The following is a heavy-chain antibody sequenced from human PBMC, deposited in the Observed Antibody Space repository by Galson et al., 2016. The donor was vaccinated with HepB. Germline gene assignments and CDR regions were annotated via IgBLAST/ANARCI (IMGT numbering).Heavy chain of an antibody. Sequence: SLRLSCAASGFPFRSYAMSWVRQAPGKGLEWVSAISGSGGSTYYADSVKGRFTISRDNSKNTLYLQMNSLRAEDTAICYCAKDHSSNWYAYYYYYMDVWGKGTTGTVSS. CDR1: GFPFRSYA. V-gene: IGHV3-23*01. J-gene: IGHJ6*03. D-gene: IGHD6-13*01. CDR2: ISGSGGST. CDR3: AKDHSSNWYAYYYYYMDV.